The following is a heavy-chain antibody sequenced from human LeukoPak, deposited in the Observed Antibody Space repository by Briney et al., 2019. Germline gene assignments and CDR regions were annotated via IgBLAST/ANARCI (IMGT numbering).Heavy chain of an antibody. CDR3: ARDRVWFGEFYYGTDV. CDR2: ISAYNGNT. Sequence: VASVKVSCKASGYTFTSYGISWVRQAPGQGLEWMGWISAYNGNTNYAQKLQGRVTMATDTSTSTAYMELRSLRSDDTAVYYCARDRVWFGEFYYGTDVWGQGTTVTVSS. J-gene: IGHJ6*02. D-gene: IGHD3-10*01. V-gene: IGHV1-18*01. CDR1: GYTFTSYG.